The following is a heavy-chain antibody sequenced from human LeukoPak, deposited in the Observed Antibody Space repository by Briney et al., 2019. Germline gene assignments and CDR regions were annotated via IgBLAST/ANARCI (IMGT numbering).Heavy chain of an antibody. CDR3: ASHTLHYDILTGYYNVPGQPFDY. CDR1: GGSISSYY. D-gene: IGHD3-9*01. V-gene: IGHV4-59*01. Sequence: SETLSLTCTVSGGSISSYYWSWLRQPPGKGLEWWGYIYYSGSTNYNPSLKSRVTISVDTSKNQFSLKLSSVTAADTAVYYCASHTLHYDILTGYYNVPGQPFDYWGQGTLVTVSS. CDR2: IYYSGST. J-gene: IGHJ4*02.